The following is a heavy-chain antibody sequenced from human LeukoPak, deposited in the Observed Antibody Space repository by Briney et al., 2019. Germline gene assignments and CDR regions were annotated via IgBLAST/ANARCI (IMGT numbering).Heavy chain of an antibody. D-gene: IGHD3-10*01. CDR3: ARAVVRGVIKGGIGY. CDR2: INHSGST. CDR1: GFTFSSYA. Sequence: PGGSLRLSCAASGFTFSSYAMSWIRQPPGKGLEWIGEINHSGSTNYNPSLKSRVTISVDTSKNQFSLKLSSVTAADTAVYYCARAVVRGVIKGGIGYWGQGTLVTVSS. V-gene: IGHV4-34*01. J-gene: IGHJ4*02.